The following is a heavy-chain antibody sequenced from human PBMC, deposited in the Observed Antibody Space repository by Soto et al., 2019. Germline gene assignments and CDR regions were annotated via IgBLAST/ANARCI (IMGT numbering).Heavy chain of an antibody. D-gene: IGHD4-17*01. Sequence: PGGSLRLSCAVSGFTFSRFWMGWVRQAPGRGLEWVANIQQDGSGKYYVDSVKGRFTMSKDNVKNSLYLQMNSLGAEDTAVYYCARVRYGGYSYYFDYWGQGALVTVSS. V-gene: IGHV3-7*03. CDR1: GFTFSRFW. J-gene: IGHJ4*02. CDR3: ARVRYGGYSYYFDY. CDR2: IQQDGSGK.